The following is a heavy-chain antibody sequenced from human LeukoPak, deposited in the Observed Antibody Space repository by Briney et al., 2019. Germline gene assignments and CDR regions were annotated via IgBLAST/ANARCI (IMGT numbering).Heavy chain of an antibody. V-gene: IGHV4-61*05. Sequence: KSSETLSLTCTVSNASISSNTYYRAWIRQPPGKGLEWIGYIYYSGSTNYNPSLKSRVTISVDTSKNQFSLRLSSVTAADTAVYYCARVHCNTPMTIDSCYYFDYWGQGTLVTVSS. CDR3: ARVHCNTPMTIDSCYYFDY. J-gene: IGHJ4*02. CDR2: IYYSGST. D-gene: IGHD2/OR15-2a*01. CDR1: NASISSNTYY.